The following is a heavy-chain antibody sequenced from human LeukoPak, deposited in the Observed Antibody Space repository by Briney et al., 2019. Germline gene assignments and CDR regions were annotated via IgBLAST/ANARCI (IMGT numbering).Heavy chain of an antibody. CDR1: GGSITSSSYY. J-gene: IGHJ3*02. V-gene: IGHV4-39*07. D-gene: IGHD3-22*01. CDR3: ARVRRFYYDSSTKGAFDI. CDR2: FYYSGST. Sequence: PSETLSLTCTVSGGSITSSSYYWGWIRQPPGTGLQWIGSFYYSGSTYYNPSLKSRVTISVDTSKKQFSLKLSSVTAADTAVYYCARVRRFYYDSSTKGAFDIWGQGTMVTVSS.